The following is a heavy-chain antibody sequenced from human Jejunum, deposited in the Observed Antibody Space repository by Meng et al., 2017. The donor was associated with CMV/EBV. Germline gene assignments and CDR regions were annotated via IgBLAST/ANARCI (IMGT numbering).Heavy chain of an antibody. J-gene: IGHJ4*02. D-gene: IGHD1-26*01. CDR3: AHFVGGYYPSRPDY. Sequence: QITLKDSGPTLVNPTQTLTLTFSFSGFSPSTSGEGVGWIRQPPGKALEWLALIYRGDDKRYSPSLNSRLTIAKDASKNEVVLTLTNMGPIDTGTYYCAHFVGGYYPSRPDYWGQGTLVTVSS. CDR2: IYRGDDK. V-gene: IGHV2-5*02. CDR1: GFSPSTSGEG.